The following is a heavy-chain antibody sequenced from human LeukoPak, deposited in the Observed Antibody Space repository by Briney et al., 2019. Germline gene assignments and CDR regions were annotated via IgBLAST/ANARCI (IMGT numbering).Heavy chain of an antibody. CDR3: ARRRDGYNYYYYGMDV. D-gene: IGHD5-24*01. CDR2: IYYSGST. V-gene: IGHV4-59*08. J-gene: IGHJ6*02. CDR1: GGPISSYY. Sequence: PGEPLSLTCTVCGGPISSYYWSWLRQPPGKGLVWIGYIYYSGSTNYNLPLKSRVPISVHTSKTQFSLKLSSVTAADTAVYYCARRRDGYNYYYYGMDVWGQGTTVTVSS.